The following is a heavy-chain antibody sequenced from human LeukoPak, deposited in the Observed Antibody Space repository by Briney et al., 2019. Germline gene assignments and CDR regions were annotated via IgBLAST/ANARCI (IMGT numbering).Heavy chain of an antibody. CDR1: GYSFTSFP. V-gene: IGHV1-18*01. Sequence: GASVKVSCKASGYSFTSFPIIWVRQAPGQGLEWMGWISAYNGNTNYAQKLQGRVTMTTDTSTSTAFMELRSLTSDDTAVYYCARVMSGSYLDYWGQGTLVIVSS. CDR2: ISAYNGNT. D-gene: IGHD3-16*02. J-gene: IGHJ4*02. CDR3: ARVMSGSYLDY.